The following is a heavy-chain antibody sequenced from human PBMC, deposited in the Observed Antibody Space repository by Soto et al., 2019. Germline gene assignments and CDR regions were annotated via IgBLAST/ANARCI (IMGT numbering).Heavy chain of an antibody. Sequence: GEALXISCKGSGYSFTSYCIGWVRQMPGKGLEWMGIIYPGDSDTRYSPSFQGQVTISADKSISTAYLQWSSLKASDTAMYYCARKMTTVTNDAYDIWGQGTMVTVSS. V-gene: IGHV5-51*01. CDR1: GYSFTSYC. CDR2: IYPGDSDT. D-gene: IGHD4-4*01. J-gene: IGHJ3*02. CDR3: ARKMTTVTNDAYDI.